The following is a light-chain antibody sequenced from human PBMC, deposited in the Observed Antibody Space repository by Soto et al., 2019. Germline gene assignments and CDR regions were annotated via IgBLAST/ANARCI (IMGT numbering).Light chain of an antibody. J-gene: IGKJ5*01. V-gene: IGKV3D-20*02. CDR3: QQRSNWPPRIT. Sequence: EIVMTQSPGTLSVFPGERVTLSCRASQSVSSSYLTWYQQKPGQAPRLLIYGASTRATSIPARFSGSGSGTDFTLTIGSLQPEDFAVYYCQQRSNWPPRITFGQGTRLEI. CDR1: QSVSSSY. CDR2: GAS.